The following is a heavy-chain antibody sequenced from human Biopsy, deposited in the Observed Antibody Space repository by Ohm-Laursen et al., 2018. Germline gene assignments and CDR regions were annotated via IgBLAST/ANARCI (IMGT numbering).Heavy chain of an antibody. V-gene: IGHV4-4*07. J-gene: IGHJ3*01. Sequence: GTLSLTCYVSGGDINNYYWSWIRQPAGKGLEWIGRIYPGGSTNYNPSLKSLVTMSEDTSKKQLSLRMRSVTAADTAMYYCERVVLCPSNDGFDLWGQGTMVVVSS. CDR3: ERVVLCPSNDGFDL. CDR2: IYPGGST. D-gene: IGHD2-21*01. CDR1: GGDINNYY.